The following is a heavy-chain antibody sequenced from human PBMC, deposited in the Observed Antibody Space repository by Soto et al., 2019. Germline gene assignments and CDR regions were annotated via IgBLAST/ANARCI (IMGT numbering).Heavy chain of an antibody. CDR1: GFTFDDYA. V-gene: IGHV3-9*01. J-gene: IGHJ6*03. D-gene: IGHD3-3*01. CDR2: ISWNSGSI. CDR3: AKGVRFLEWLLIRDYMDV. Sequence: EVQLVESGGGLVQPGRSLRLSCAASGFTFDDYAMHWVRQAPGKGLEWVSGISWNSGSIGYADSVKGRFTISRDNAKNSLYLQMNSLRAEDTALYYCAKGVRFLEWLLIRDYMDVWGKGTTVTVSS.